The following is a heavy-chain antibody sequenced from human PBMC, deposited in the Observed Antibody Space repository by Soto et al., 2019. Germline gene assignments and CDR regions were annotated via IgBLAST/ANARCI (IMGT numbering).Heavy chain of an antibody. J-gene: IGHJ6*03. CDR3: AKRFGDYGSYYYYYMDV. Sequence: GGSLRLSCAASGFTFSSYAMSWVRQAPGKGLEWVSAISGSGGSTYYADSVKGRFTISRDNSKNTLYLQMNSLRAEDTAVYYYAKRFGDYGSYYYYYMDVWGKGTTVTVSS. D-gene: IGHD4-17*01. V-gene: IGHV3-23*01. CDR2: ISGSGGST. CDR1: GFTFSSYA.